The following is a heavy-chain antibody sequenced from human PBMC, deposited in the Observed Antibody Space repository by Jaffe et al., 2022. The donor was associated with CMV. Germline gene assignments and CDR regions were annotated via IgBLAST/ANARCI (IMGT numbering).Heavy chain of an antibody. CDR2: ISSSSSYI. Sequence: EVQLVESGGGLVKPGGSLRLSCAASGFTFSSYSMNWVRQAPGKGLEWVSSISSSSSYIYYADSVKGRFTISRDNAKNSLYLQMNSLRAEDTAVYYCARVGMATTLSHAFDIWGQGTMVTVSS. J-gene: IGHJ3*02. V-gene: IGHV3-21*01. CDR3: ARVGMATTLSHAFDI. D-gene: IGHD1-1*01. CDR1: GFTFSSYS.